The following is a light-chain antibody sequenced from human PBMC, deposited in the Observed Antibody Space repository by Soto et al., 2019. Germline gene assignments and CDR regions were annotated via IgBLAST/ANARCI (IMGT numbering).Light chain of an antibody. CDR1: QSISSSY. J-gene: IGKJ1*01. CDR2: GAS. V-gene: IGKV3-20*01. Sequence: EIVLTQSPGTLSLSPGERTTLSCRASQSISSSYLAWYQQKPGQAPRLLVYGASSRATGIPDRFSGSGSGTDFTLTISRLDPELGAPYYCKQSSSSFWKLGLGTKVDIK. CDR3: KQSSSSFWK.